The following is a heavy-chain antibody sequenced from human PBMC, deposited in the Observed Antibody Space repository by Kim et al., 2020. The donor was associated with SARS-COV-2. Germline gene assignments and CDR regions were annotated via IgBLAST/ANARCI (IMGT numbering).Heavy chain of an antibody. J-gene: IGHJ4*02. CDR3: AREGLGYCSSTRCYRGFDY. Sequence: SETLSLTCTVSGGSISSYYWSWIRQPPGKGLEWIGYIYYSGSTNYNTSLKSRVTISVDTSKNQFSLKLSSVTAADTAVYYCAREGLGYCSSTRCYRGFDYWGQGTLVTVSS. CDR2: IYYSGST. V-gene: IGHV4-59*13. D-gene: IGHD2-2*01. CDR1: GGSISSYY.